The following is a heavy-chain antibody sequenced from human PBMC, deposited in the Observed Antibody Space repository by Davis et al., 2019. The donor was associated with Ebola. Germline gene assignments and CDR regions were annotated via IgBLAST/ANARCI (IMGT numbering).Heavy chain of an antibody. Sequence: HSQTLSLTCAISGDSVSGGSTAWNWIRQSPLRGLEWLGRTYFSSKWYHDYAVSVSSRITINPDTSNNQLSLHLNSVTPEDTAVYYCARGWLRSAFDQWGQGTLVTVSS. CDR1: GDSVSGGSTA. J-gene: IGHJ4*02. CDR2: TYFSSKWYH. D-gene: IGHD5-12*01. V-gene: IGHV6-1*01. CDR3: ARGWLRSAFDQ.